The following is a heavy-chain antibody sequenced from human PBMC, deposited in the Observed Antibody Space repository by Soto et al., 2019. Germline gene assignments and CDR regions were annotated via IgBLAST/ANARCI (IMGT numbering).Heavy chain of an antibody. CDR2: IYYSGST. J-gene: IGHJ4*02. V-gene: IGHV4-31*03. Sequence: SETLSLTCTVSGGSISSGGYYWSWIRQHPGKGLEWIGYIYYSGSTYYNPSLKSRVTISVDTSKNQFSLKLSSVTAADTAVYYCARVAIYGDYRFDYWGQGTLVTVS. CDR3: ARVAIYGDYRFDY. CDR1: GGSISSGGYY. D-gene: IGHD4-17*01.